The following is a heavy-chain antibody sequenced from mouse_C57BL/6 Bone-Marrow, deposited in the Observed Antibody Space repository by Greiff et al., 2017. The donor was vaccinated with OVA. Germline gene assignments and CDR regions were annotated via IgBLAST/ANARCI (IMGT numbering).Heavy chain of an antibody. Sequence: EVKLVESGGGLVKPGGSLKLSCAASGFTFSSYTMSWVRQTPEKRLEWVATISGGGGNTYYPDSVKGRFTISRDNAKNTLYLQMSSLRSEDTALYYCARHEGGLRRGGTPDYWGQGTTLTVSS. J-gene: IGHJ2*01. CDR3: ARHEGGLRRGGTPDY. CDR1: GFTFSSYT. V-gene: IGHV5-9*01. CDR2: ISGGGGNT. D-gene: IGHD2-4*01.